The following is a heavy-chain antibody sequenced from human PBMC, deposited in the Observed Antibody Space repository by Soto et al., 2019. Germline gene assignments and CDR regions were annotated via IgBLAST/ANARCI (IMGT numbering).Heavy chain of an antibody. V-gene: IGHV4-30-4*01. CDR2: IYYSGST. CDR3: ARGGITGTTDY. Sequence: LSLTCTVSGGSISSGDYYWSWIRQPPGKGLEWIGYIYYSGSTYYNPSLKSRVTISVDTSKNQFSLKLSSVTAADTAVYYCARGGITGTTDYWGQGTLVTVSS. J-gene: IGHJ4*02. CDR1: GGSISSGDYY. D-gene: IGHD1-7*01.